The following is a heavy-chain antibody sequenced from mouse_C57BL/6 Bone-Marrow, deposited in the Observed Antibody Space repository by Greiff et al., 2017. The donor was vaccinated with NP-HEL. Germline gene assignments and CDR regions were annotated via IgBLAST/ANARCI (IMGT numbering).Heavy chain of an antibody. CDR1: GYTFTSYG. CDR3: AFITTVVGTYAMDY. D-gene: IGHD1-1*01. CDR2: IYPRSGNT. J-gene: IGHJ4*01. Sequence: VQLQQSGAELARPGASVKLSCKASGYTFTSYGISWVKQRTGQGLEWIGEIYPRSGNTYYNEKFKGKATLTADKSSSTAYMELRSLTSEDSAVYYCAFITTVVGTYAMDYWGQGTSVTVSS. V-gene: IGHV1-81*01.